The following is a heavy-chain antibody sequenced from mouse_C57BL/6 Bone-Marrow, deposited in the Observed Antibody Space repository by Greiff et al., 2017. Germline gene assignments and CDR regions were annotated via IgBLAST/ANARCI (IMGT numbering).Heavy chain of an antibody. CDR3: AREEIYYYGSSYVGGDY. J-gene: IGHJ2*01. CDR1: GFTFSSYA. CDR2: ISDGGSYT. D-gene: IGHD1-1*01. Sequence: EVHLVESGGGLVKPGGSLKLSCAASGFTFSSYAMSWVRQTPEKRLEWVATISDGGSYTYYPDNVKGRFTISRDNAKNNLYLQMSHLKSEDTAMYYCAREEIYYYGSSYVGGDYWGQGTTLTVSS. V-gene: IGHV5-4*01.